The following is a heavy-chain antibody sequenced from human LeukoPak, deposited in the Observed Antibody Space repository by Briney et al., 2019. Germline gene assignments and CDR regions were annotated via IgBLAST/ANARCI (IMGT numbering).Heavy chain of an antibody. J-gene: IGHJ4*02. CDR1: GYTFTGYY. D-gene: IGHD2/OR15-2a*01. Sequence: ASVKVSCKPSGYTFTGYYIHWLRQAPGQGLEWMGWINPNSGGTNYAQKFQGRVTMTRDTSIGTAYLELSSLRSDDSAVYFCAVFYKTPWSTFDYWGQGTLVTVSS. V-gene: IGHV1-2*02. CDR3: AVFYKTPWSTFDY. CDR2: INPNSGGT.